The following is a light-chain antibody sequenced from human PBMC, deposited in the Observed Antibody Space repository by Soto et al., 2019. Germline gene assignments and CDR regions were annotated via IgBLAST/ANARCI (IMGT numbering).Light chain of an antibody. V-gene: IGKV3D-20*02. Sequence: EIVLTQSPGTLSLSPGERGTLSCSASQSVSNNYLAWYQQKPGQAPRLXIYRASNRATGIPDRFSGSGSGTNFTLTISRLEPEDFALYYCQQRSNSPITFGQGTRLEIK. CDR2: RAS. CDR1: QSVSNNY. J-gene: IGKJ5*01. CDR3: QQRSNSPIT.